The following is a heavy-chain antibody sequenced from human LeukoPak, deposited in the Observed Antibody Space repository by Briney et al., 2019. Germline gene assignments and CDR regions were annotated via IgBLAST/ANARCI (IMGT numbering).Heavy chain of an antibody. Sequence: SETLSLTCTVSGGSISSGDYYWSWIRQPPGKGLEWIGYIYYSGSTYYNPSLKSRVTISVDTSKNQFSLKLSSVTAADTAVYYCARDSGSYFMFDYWGQGTLVTVSS. D-gene: IGHD1-26*01. V-gene: IGHV4-30-4*08. CDR2: IYYSGST. CDR1: GGSISSGDYY. CDR3: ARDSGSYFMFDY. J-gene: IGHJ4*02.